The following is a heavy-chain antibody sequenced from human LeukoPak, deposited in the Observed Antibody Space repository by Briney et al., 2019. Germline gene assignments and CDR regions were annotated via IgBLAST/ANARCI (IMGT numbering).Heavy chain of an antibody. V-gene: IGHV4-4*07. CDR3: ARDWGIVVVPAAPWFDP. CDR1: GGSISSYY. J-gene: IGHJ5*02. CDR2: IYTSGST. D-gene: IGHD2-2*01. Sequence: PSETLSLTCTVSGGSISSYYWSWIRQPAGKGLEWIGRIYTSGSTNYNPSLKSRVTMSVDTSKNQFSLKLSSVTAADTAVYYCARDWGIVVVPAAPWFDPWGQGTLVTVSS.